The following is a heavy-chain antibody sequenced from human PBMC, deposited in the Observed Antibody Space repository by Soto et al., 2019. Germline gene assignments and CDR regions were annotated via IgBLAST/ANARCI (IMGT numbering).Heavy chain of an antibody. CDR1: GGTFSSYA. D-gene: IGHD6-13*01. V-gene: IGHV1-69*13. CDR3: ASHFRLVYSSSYYYYGMDV. J-gene: IGHJ6*02. Sequence: ASVKVSFKASGGTFSSYAISWLRQAPGQGLEWMGGIIPIFGTANYAQKFQGRVTITADESTSTAYMELSSLRSEDTAVYYCASHFRLVYSSSYYYYGMDVWGQGTTVTVSS. CDR2: IIPIFGTA.